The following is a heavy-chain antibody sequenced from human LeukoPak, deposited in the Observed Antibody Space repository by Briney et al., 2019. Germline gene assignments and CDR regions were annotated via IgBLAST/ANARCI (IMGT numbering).Heavy chain of an antibody. D-gene: IGHD3-10*01. V-gene: IGHV1-2*04. CDR1: GYTFTGYY. J-gene: IGHJ6*04. CDR3: ARGTMVRGVIIAYYYYYYGMDV. CDR2: INPNSGGT. Sequence: ASVKVSCKASGYTFTGYYMHWVRQAPGQGLEWMGWINPNSGGTNYAQKFQGWDTMTRDTSISTAYMELSRLRSDDTAVYYCARGTMVRGVIIAYYYYYYGMDVWGKGTTVTVSS.